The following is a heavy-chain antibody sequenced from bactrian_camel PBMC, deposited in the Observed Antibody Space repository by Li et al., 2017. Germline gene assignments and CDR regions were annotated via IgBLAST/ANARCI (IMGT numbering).Heavy chain of an antibody. CDR3: AADRYCLGTSLLLTVQEYTE. Sequence: HVQLVESGGDSVQAGGHLRLSCSASGYTVNRHSMAWFRRSQGKEREGVAAINADSETAYAESVKGRFTTTKDNAKKTVYLQMDSLRPEDTAMYYCAADRYCLGTSLLLTVQEYTEWGQGTQVTVS. V-gene: IGHV3S9*01. CDR1: GYTVNRHS. CDR2: INADSET. D-gene: IGHD1*01. J-gene: IGHJ4*01.